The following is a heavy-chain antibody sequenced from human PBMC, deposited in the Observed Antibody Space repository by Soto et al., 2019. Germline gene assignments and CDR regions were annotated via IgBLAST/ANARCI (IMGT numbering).Heavy chain of an antibody. CDR2: INHSGIT. CDR3: AVGPRMWLAGGGY. V-gene: IGHV4-34*01. Sequence: QVLLEQWGARLLKPPETLSLTCAVYGGSFSGYYWTWIRQPPGRGLEWLGEINHSGITDYNPSLKSRVSISIDTSKNQFSLKLNSVTAADTAVYYCAVGPRMWLAGGGYWGQGTLVTVSS. CDR1: GGSFSGYY. J-gene: IGHJ4*02. D-gene: IGHD6-19*01.